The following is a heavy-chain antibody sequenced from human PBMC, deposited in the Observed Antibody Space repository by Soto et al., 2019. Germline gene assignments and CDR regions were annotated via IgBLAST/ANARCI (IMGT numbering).Heavy chain of an antibody. J-gene: IGHJ4*02. CDR2: INHSGST. V-gene: IGHV4-34*01. D-gene: IGHD1-1*01. CDR3: ARTRAATGIFNY. Sequence: SETLSLTCAVYGGSFSGYYWSWIRQPPGKGLEWIGEINHSGSTNYNPSLKSRVTISVDTSKNQFSLKLSSVTAADTAVYYCARTRAATGIFNYWGQGTLVTVSS. CDR1: GGSFSGYY.